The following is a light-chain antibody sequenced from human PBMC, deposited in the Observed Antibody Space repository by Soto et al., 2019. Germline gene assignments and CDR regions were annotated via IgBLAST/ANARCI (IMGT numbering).Light chain of an antibody. CDR3: QQYNNWPRT. CDR2: DAS. CDR1: QSVRSF. J-gene: IGKJ1*01. Sequence: DIVFTQSPAPLSLSPGERATLSCRASQSVRSFLAWYQQKPGQAPRLLIYDASTRATGIPARFSGSGSGTEFTLTINSLQSEDFAVYYCQQYNNWPRTFGQGTKVDIK. V-gene: IGKV3-15*01.